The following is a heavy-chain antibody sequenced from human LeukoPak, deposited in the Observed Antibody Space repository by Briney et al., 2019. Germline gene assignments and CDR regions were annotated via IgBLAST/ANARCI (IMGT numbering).Heavy chain of an antibody. Sequence: VASVKVSCKASGYTFTSYGISWVRQAPGQGLEWMGWISAYNGNTNYAQKLQGRVTMTTDTSTTIAYMELRSLRSDDTAVYYCARDRWSSSSSEGAFDIWGQGTMVTVSS. J-gene: IGHJ3*02. V-gene: IGHV1-18*01. D-gene: IGHD6-6*01. CDR3: ARDRWSSSSSEGAFDI. CDR1: GYTFTSYG. CDR2: ISAYNGNT.